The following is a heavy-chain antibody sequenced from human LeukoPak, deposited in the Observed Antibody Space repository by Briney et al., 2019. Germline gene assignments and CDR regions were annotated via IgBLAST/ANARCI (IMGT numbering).Heavy chain of an antibody. CDR2: IRYDGSNK. D-gene: IGHD3-3*01. J-gene: IGHJ4*02. CDR1: GFSFSRYD. Sequence: GGSLRLSCGASGFSFSRYDIHWVRQATGKGLEWVAFIRYDGSNKNYADSVKGRFTISRDNFMSTVYLQMNSLRAEDTAVYYCAKDRQTITIFGVVNTPRANFDYWGQGTLVTVSS. V-gene: IGHV3-30*02. CDR3: AKDRQTITIFGVVNTPRANFDY.